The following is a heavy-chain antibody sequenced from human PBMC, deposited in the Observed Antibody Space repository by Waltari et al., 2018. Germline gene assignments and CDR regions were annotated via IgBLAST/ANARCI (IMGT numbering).Heavy chain of an antibody. CDR2: IKEDGSEK. V-gene: IGHV3-7*03. CDR3: ARDQYYDSYFDY. Sequence: EVQLVESGGGLVQPGGSLRLSCAASGFTFRSYWMSWVRQAPGKGRGWVANIKEDGSEKYYVDSVKGRVTISRDNAKNSLYLQMNSLRAEDTAVYYCARDQYYDSYFDYWGQGTLVTVSS. J-gene: IGHJ4*02. D-gene: IGHD3-22*01. CDR1: GFTFRSYW.